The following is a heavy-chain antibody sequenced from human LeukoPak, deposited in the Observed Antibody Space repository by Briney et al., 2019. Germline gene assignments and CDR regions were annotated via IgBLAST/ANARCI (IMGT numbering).Heavy chain of an antibody. CDR3: ARSAAGGSYYYYMDV. J-gene: IGHJ6*03. D-gene: IGHD6-25*01. Sequence: GGSLRLSCTASGFTFSNYGMHWVRQAPGRGLEWVALISNDESNKNYADSVKGRFTISRDNAKNSLYLQMNSLRADDTAVYYCARSAAGGSYYYYMDVWGKGTTVTVSS. CDR1: GFTFSNYG. V-gene: IGHV3-30*03. CDR2: ISNDESNK.